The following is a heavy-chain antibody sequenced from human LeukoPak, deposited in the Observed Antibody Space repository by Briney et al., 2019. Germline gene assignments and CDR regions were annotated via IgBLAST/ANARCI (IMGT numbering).Heavy chain of an antibody. D-gene: IGHD3-22*01. J-gene: IGHJ5*02. Sequence: NPSETLSLTCTVSGGSISSGDYYWSWIRQPPGKGLEWIAYMYYSGSTYYNPSLKSRVTMSADTFKNQLSLKLSSVIAADTAVYYCARPYYYDSRIDPWGQGILVTVSS. CDR3: ARPYYYDSRIDP. CDR2: MYYSGST. CDR1: GGSISSGDYY. V-gene: IGHV4-30-4*01.